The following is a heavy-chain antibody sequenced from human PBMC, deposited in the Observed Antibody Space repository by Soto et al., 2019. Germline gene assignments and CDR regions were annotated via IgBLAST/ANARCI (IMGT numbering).Heavy chain of an antibody. CDR3: ARETVLRYFDSYYYGMDV. CDR1: GYTFTGYY. V-gene: IGHV1-2*04. Sequence: ASVKVSCKASGYTFTGYYMHWVRQAPGQGLEWMGWINPNSGGTNYAQKFQGWVTMTRDTSISTAYMELSRLRSDDTAVYYCARETVLRYFDSYYYGMDVWGQGTTVTVSS. D-gene: IGHD3-9*01. CDR2: INPNSGGT. J-gene: IGHJ6*02.